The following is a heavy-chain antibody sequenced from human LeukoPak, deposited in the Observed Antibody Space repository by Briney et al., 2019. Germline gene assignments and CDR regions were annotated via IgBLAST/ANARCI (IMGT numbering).Heavy chain of an antibody. J-gene: IGHJ4*02. D-gene: IGHD3-22*01. V-gene: IGHV3-7*01. CDR3: AREGYYYERLY. Sequence: GGSLRLSCAVSGFPFSRYWMSWVRQAPGKGPEWVANIKQDGGEKYYVDSVKGRFTISRDNAKNALFLQMHSLRAEDTAVYYCAREGYYYERLYWGQGTLVTVSS. CDR1: GFPFSRYW. CDR2: IKQDGGEK.